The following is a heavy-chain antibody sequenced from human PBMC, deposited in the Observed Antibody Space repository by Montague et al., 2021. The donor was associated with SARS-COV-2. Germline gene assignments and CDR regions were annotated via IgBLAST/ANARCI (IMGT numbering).Heavy chain of an antibody. CDR2: TYSGGSST. V-gene: IGHV3-23*03. J-gene: IGHJ6*02. Sequence: SLRLSCAASGFTFGMYAMSWVRQAPGKGLEWVSVTYSGGSSTYYADSVKGRFTISRDNSKNTLYLQMNSLRAEDTAVYYCAKDRDPSSAYGMDVWGQGTTVTVSS. CDR3: AKDRDPSSAYGMDV. D-gene: IGHD3-10*01. CDR1: GFTFGMYA.